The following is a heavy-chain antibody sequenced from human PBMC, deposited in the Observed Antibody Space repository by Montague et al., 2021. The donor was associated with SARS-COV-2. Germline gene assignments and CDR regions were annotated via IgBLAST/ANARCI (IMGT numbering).Heavy chain of an antibody. CDR2: IYPGVSDT. CDR3: ALAGSPPTYYFDY. D-gene: IGHD1-26*01. CDR1: GYRFSNYW. Sequence: QSVAEVKTPGESLKISCQGSGYRFSNYWIAWVRQTPGRGLEWMGVIYPGVSDTRYSPSFQGQVTISADKSISAAYLQWNSLKASDTAMYYCALAGSPPTYYFDYWGQGTLATVSS. J-gene: IGHJ4*02. V-gene: IGHV5-51*03.